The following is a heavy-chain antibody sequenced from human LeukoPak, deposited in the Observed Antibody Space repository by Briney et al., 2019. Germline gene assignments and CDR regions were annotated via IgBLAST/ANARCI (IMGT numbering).Heavy chain of an antibody. CDR2: IRAYNGNT. J-gene: IGHJ5*02. CDR1: GYTFTSYG. Sequence: ASVKVSCKASGYTFTSYGISWVRQAPGQGREWMGWIRAYNGNTNYAQKLQGRVTMTTDTSTSTAYMELRSLRSDDTAVYYCARAPSYYDFWSGYSDKNWFDPWGQGTLVTVSS. D-gene: IGHD3-3*01. V-gene: IGHV1-18*01. CDR3: ARAPSYYDFWSGYSDKNWFDP.